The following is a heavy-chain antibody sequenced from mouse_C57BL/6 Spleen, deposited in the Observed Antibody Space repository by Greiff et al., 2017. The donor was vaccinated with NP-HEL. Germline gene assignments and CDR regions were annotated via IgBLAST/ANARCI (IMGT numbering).Heavy chain of an antibody. Sequence: QVQLQQSGAELMKPGASVKLSCKAPGYTFTGYWIEWVKQRPGHGLEWIGEIFPGSGSTNYNEKFKGKATFTADTSSNTAYMQLSILTTEDSAIYCCARAPLYYAMDYWGQGTSVTVSS. J-gene: IGHJ4*01. V-gene: IGHV1-9*01. CDR2: IFPGSGST. CDR3: ARAPLYYAMDY. CDR1: GYTFTGYW.